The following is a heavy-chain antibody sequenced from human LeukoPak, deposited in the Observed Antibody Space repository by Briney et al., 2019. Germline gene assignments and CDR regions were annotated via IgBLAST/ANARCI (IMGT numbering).Heavy chain of an antibody. CDR1: GFTFSSYA. Sequence: GGSLRLSCAASGFTFSSYAMSWVRQAPGKGLEWVSAISGSGGSTYYADSVKGRFTISRVNSKNTLYLQMNSLRAEDTAVYYCAKDYGDYPWNYWGQGTLVTVSS. CDR2: ISGSGGST. D-gene: IGHD4-17*01. V-gene: IGHV3-23*01. J-gene: IGHJ4*02. CDR3: AKDYGDYPWNY.